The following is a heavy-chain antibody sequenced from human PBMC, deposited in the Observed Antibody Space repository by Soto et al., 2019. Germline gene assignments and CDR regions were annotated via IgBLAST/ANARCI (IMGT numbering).Heavy chain of an antibody. CDR1: GFTFSSYG. CDR2: IWYDGSNK. D-gene: IGHD6-13*01. Sequence: QVQLVESGGGVVQPGRSLRLSCAASGFTFSSYGMHWVRRAPGKGLEWVAVIWYDGSNKYYADSVKGRFTISRDNSKNTLYLQMNSLRAEDTAVYYCAKESIAAAGIDYWGQGTLVTVSS. J-gene: IGHJ4*02. V-gene: IGHV3-33*06. CDR3: AKESIAAAGIDY.